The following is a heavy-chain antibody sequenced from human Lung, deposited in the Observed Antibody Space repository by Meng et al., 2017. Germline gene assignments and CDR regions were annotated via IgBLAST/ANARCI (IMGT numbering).Heavy chain of an antibody. V-gene: IGHV6-1*01. CDR3: ARSQQWLDS. Sequence: QVHLQQAGPGLVKPWQTLPPTCPISGDSVSSNSAAWNWIRQSPSRGLEWLGRTYYRSKWYNGYAVSVRSRITINPDTSKNQFSLQLNSVTPEDTAVYYCARSQQWLDSWGQGTLVTVSS. D-gene: IGHD6-19*01. CDR2: TYYRSKWYN. CDR1: GDSVSSNSAA. J-gene: IGHJ4*02.